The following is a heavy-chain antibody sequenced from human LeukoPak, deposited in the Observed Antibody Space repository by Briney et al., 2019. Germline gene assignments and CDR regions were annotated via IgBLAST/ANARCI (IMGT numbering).Heavy chain of an antibody. CDR3: ARGRGLGVVSPYFDY. CDR2: IYGDGRT. CDR1: GFSVSNNY. D-gene: IGHD3-3*01. J-gene: IGHJ4*02. Sequence: YPGGSLRLSCVVSGFSVSNNYIIWVRQAPGNGLERVSVIYGDGRTSHSASVRGRFTISRDNSKYIVSLQMNNLRAEDTAVYYCARGRGLGVVSPYFDYWGQGTLVTVSS. V-gene: IGHV3-53*01.